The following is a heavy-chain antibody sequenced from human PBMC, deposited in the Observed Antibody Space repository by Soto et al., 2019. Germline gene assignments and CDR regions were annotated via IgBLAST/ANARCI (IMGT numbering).Heavy chain of an antibody. CDR2: SRNKDYSYTT. CDR3: ARTGRDYRGHHNFEY. V-gene: IGHV3-72*01. J-gene: IGHJ4*02. CDR1: GFTFSDHF. Sequence: EVQLVESGGGLVQPGGSLRLSCVASGFTFSDHFMDWVRQAPGKGLEWVARSRNKDYSYTTEYAASVKGRLTISRDDSKNSLYLEMNALKTDDTAVYYCARTGRDYRGHHNFEYWGQGTLVNVSS. D-gene: IGHD3-16*02.